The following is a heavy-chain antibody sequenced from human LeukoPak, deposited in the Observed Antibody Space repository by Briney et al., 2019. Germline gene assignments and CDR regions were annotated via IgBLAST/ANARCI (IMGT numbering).Heavy chain of an antibody. D-gene: IGHD3-16*01. CDR1: GLTFSSYE. V-gene: IGHV3-48*03. Sequence: PGESLRLSCAASGLTFSSYEMSWVRQAPGKGLEWVSYISSSGSTIYDADSVKGRFTISRDNAKNSLYLQMNSLRAEDTAVYYCAREGTEGTFGGVRAPSYGMDVWGQGTTATVSS. J-gene: IGHJ6*02. CDR2: ISSSGSTI. CDR3: AREGTEGTFGGVRAPSYGMDV.